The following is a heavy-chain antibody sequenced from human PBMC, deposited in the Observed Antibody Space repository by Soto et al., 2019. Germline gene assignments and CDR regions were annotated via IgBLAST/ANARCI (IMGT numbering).Heavy chain of an antibody. CDR3: ARARGYRVTIFGVVIIPPWLDP. CDR2: INHSGST. Sequence: SQPMSVTCAVDGGSFCGYYWRRISQHRGKGLEWIGEINHSGSTNYNPSLKSRVTISVDTSKNQFSLKLSSVTAADTAVYSCARARGYRVTIFGVVIIPPWLDPWCQGTLVTVSS. V-gene: IGHV4-34*01. J-gene: IGHJ5*02. D-gene: IGHD3-3*01. CDR1: GGSFCGYY.